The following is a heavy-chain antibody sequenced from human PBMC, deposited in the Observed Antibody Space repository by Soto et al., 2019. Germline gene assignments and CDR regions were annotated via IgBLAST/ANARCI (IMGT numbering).Heavy chain of an antibody. CDR2: IIPIFGTA. J-gene: IGHJ3*02. Sequence: SVKVSCKASGGTFSSYAISWVRQAPGQGLEWMGGIIPIFGTANYAQKFQGRVTITADESTSTAYMELSGLRSEDTAVYYCARKQQFLAAAGNDAFDIWGQGTMVTVSS. CDR1: GGTFSSYA. D-gene: IGHD6-13*01. CDR3: ARKQQFLAAAGNDAFDI. V-gene: IGHV1-69*13.